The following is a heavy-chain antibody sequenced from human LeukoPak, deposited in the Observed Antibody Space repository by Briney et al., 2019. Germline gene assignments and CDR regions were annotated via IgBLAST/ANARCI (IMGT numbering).Heavy chain of an antibody. CDR1: GYTFTSYG. J-gene: IGHJ4*02. D-gene: IGHD6-19*01. V-gene: IGHV1-18*01. Sequence: ASVKVSCKASGYTFTSYGITWVRQAPGQGLEWMGWISAYNGNTNYAQKLQGRVTMTTDTSTSTAYMELRSLRSDDTAVYYCARTISSASSGRYSDYWGQGTLVTVSS. CDR3: ARTISSASSGRYSDY. CDR2: ISAYNGNT.